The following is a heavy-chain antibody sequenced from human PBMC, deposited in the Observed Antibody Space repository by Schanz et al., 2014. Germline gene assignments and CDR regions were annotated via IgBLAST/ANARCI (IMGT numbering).Heavy chain of an antibody. CDR1: GGSINSGGYR. Sequence: QLQLQESGPGLVKASETLSLTCSVSGGSINSGGYRWGWIRQPPGKGLEWIGTMYSSGSTYYNPPLEGGVTIPANTPRNHSPLKVFSVTAADTALYYCARLRGGGVIITTWGQGTLVTVSS. J-gene: IGHJ5*02. CDR2: MYSSGST. D-gene: IGHD3-10*01. V-gene: IGHV4-39*01. CDR3: ARLRGGGVIITT.